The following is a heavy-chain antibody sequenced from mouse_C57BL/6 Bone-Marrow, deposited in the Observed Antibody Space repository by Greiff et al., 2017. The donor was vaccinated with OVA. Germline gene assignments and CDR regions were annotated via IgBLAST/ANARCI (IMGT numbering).Heavy chain of an antibody. CDR3: NRLILLRYYSMDY. D-gene: IGHD1-1*01. V-gene: IGHV6-6*01. J-gene: IGHJ4*01. CDR1: GFTFSDAW. CDR2: IINKANNHAT. Sequence: EVKLVESGGGLVQPGGSMTLSCAASGFTFSDAWMDWVRQSPEKGLEWGAEIINKANNHATYYAASVKGWFTISRDDSKSSVYLQMNSLRAEDTGIYYCNRLILLRYYSMDYWGQGTSVTVSS.